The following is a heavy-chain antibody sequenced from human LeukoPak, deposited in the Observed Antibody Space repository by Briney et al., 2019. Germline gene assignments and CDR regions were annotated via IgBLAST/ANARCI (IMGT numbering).Heavy chain of an antibody. CDR1: GGSINNYY. V-gene: IGHV4-4*07. Sequence: SETLSLTCTVSGGSINNYYWSWIRQPAGKGLEWIGRIYTRGSTNHNPSLKSRVTMSVDTSKNQFSLKLSSVTAADTAVYFCARGRYCSADICSGGDAFDIWGQGTMVSVSS. D-gene: IGHD2-15*01. CDR2: IYTRGST. CDR3: ARGRYCSADICSGGDAFDI. J-gene: IGHJ3*02.